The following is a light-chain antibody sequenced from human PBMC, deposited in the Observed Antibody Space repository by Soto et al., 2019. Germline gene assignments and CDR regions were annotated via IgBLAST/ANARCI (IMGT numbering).Light chain of an antibody. Sequence: DIQMAQSPCSLSASVGDRVTFTCQATQVITDSLNWYQQKPGKAPKLLIYDASKLEIGVPSRFSGSGSGTEFTFTISSLQPEDIGTYYCQQYDNLPFTFGPGTKVEIK. J-gene: IGKJ3*01. V-gene: IGKV1-33*01. CDR3: QQYDNLPFT. CDR2: DAS. CDR1: QVITDS.